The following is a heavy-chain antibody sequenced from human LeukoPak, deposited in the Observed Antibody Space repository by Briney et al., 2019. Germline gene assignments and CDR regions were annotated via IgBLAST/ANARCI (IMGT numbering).Heavy chain of an antibody. V-gene: IGHV1-2*02. CDR1: GYTFTGYY. CDR3: ARVGIYYDTSGYHWPHWFDS. CDR2: INPNSGGT. J-gene: IGHJ5*01. Sequence: ASVKVSCKASGYTFTGYYMHWVRQATGQGLEWMGWINPNSGGTNYAQKFQGRVTMTRDTSISTAYMELSRLRSDDTAVYYCARVGIYYDTSGYHWPHWFDSWGQGALVTVSS. D-gene: IGHD3-22*01.